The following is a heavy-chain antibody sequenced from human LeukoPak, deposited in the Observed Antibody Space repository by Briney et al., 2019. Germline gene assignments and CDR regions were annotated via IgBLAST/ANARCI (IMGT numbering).Heavy chain of an antibody. CDR2: INPNSGGT. J-gene: IGHJ4*02. D-gene: IGHD3-22*01. CDR1: GYTFTDYY. Sequence: GASVKVSCKASGYTFTDYYMHWVRQAPGQGLEWMGRINPNSGGTNYAQKFQGRVTMTRDTSISTACMELSRLRSDDTAVYYCARRSVPVSSGYSLMDYWGQGTLVTVSS. V-gene: IGHV1-2*06. CDR3: ARRSVPVSSGYSLMDY.